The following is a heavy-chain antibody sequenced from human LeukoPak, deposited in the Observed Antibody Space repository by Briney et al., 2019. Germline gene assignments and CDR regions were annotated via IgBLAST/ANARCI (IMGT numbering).Heavy chain of an antibody. CDR3: ARGGSSGWRTPNDDY. V-gene: IGHV1-18*01. CDR1: GYTFSKYA. D-gene: IGHD6-19*01. J-gene: IGHJ4*02. Sequence: GASVKVSCKVSGYTFSKYAISWVRQAPGQGLEWMGWISAYNGNTNYAQKVQGRVTMTTDTSTTTAYMELRSLRSDDTAVYYCARGGSSGWRTPNDDYWGQGTLVTVSS. CDR2: ISAYNGNT.